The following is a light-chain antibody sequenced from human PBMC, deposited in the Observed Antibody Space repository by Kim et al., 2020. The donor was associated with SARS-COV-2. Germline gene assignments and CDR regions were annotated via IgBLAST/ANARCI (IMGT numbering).Light chain of an antibody. V-gene: IGLV2-14*03. CDR3: NSYTSSNFYV. CDR1: GSDVVGYNY. Sequence: GQSFTLSGTGTGSDVVGYNYVSGYQQHPGKTPKLMIYDVSNRPSGVSNRFSGSKSGNTASLTISGLQAEDEADYYCNSYTSSNFYVFGTGTKVTVL. J-gene: IGLJ1*01. CDR2: DVS.